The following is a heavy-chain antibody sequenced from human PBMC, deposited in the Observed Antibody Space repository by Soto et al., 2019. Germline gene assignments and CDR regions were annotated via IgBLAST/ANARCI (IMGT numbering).Heavy chain of an antibody. CDR1: GFTFSSYA. V-gene: IGHV3-23*01. J-gene: IGHJ5*02. D-gene: IGHD6-6*01. Sequence: GGSLRLSCAASGFTFSSYAMSWVRQAPGKGLEWVSAISGSGGSTYYADSVKGRFTISRDNSKNTLYLQMNSLRAEDTAVYYCAKVIPHIAARPNWFDPWGQGTLVTVSS. CDR2: ISGSGGST. CDR3: AKVIPHIAARPNWFDP.